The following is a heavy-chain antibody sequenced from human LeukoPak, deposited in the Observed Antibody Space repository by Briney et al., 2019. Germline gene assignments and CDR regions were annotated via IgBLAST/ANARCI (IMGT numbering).Heavy chain of an antibody. J-gene: IGHJ6*03. V-gene: IGHV4-34*01. CDR2: INHSGST. Sequence: SETLSLTCAVYGGSFSGYYWSWIRQPPGKGLEWIGEINHSGSTNYNPSLESRVTISVDTSKNQFSLKLSSVTAADTAVYYCARGVGGGAGYYYYYMDVWGKGTTVTVSS. D-gene: IGHD4-23*01. CDR1: GGSFSGYY. CDR3: ARGVGGGAGYYYYYMDV.